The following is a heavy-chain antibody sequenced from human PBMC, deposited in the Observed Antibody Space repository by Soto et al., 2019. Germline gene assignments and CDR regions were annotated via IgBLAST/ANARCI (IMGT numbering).Heavy chain of an antibody. CDR3: GRGRSGQIVIFY. V-gene: IGHV1-2*02. Sequence: ASVKGSCKTSGYTFSGHYIHWVRQAPQQGPEWMGEIGPESGATRYEEKFRGRVTMTMDTSITTVYMELRNLSPDDTAVYYCGRGRSGQIVIFYWGQGDPVTVSS. CDR2: IGPESGAT. J-gene: IGHJ4*02. D-gene: IGHD1-26*01. CDR1: GYTFSGHY.